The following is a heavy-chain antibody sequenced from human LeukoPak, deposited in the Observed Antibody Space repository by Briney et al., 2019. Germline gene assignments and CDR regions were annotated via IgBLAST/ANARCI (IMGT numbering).Heavy chain of an antibody. V-gene: IGHV3-15*01. CDR1: GFNFQYAW. D-gene: IGHD4-23*01. CDR3: TSLVGSPTY. CDR2: IKSKRDGETT. J-gene: IGHJ4*02. Sequence: PGGSLRLSCAGSGFNFQYAWMTWVRQAPGKGLEWVGRIKSKRDGETTDYAALVKSRFSISRDDSKNTVYLQMNSLRTDDTAVYYCTSLVGSPTYWGQGTLVIVSS.